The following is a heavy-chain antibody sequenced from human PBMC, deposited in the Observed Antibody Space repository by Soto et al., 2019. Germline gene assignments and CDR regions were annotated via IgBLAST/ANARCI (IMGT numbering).Heavy chain of an antibody. CDR2: IVVGSGNT. CDR3: TAVRYYSNNSGYYFHF. J-gene: IGHJ4*02. D-gene: IGHD3-22*01. CDR1: GFPFSDSA. Sequence: QMHLVQSGPEVKKPGTSVTVSCKASGFPFSDSAVQWVRQPRGQRLEWIGWIVVGSGNTDYAQTFQERVTITRDVSTSTAYMELSSLRSEDTAVYYCTAVRYYSNNSGYYFHFWGQGTLVTVSS. V-gene: IGHV1-58*01.